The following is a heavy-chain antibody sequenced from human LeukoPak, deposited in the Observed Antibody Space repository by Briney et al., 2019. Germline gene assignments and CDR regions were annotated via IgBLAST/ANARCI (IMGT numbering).Heavy chain of an antibody. CDR2: IYYSGST. D-gene: IGHD3-16*02. CDR3: ARDRTLGVWGSYRTHLDY. Sequence: PSETLSLTCTVSGGSISSGGYYWSWIRQHPGKGLEWIGYIYYSGSTYYNPSLKSRVTISVDTSKNQFSLKLSSVTAADTAVYYCARDRTLGVWGSYRTHLDYWGQGTLVTVSS. CDR1: GGSISSGGYY. V-gene: IGHV4-31*03. J-gene: IGHJ4*02.